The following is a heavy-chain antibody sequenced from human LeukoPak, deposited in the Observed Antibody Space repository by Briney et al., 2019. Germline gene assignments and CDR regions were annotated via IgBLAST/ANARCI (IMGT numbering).Heavy chain of an antibody. CDR1: GYRFTSYG. CDR3: ARGGDGDILTGLVFDY. Sequence: GASVKVSCKASGYRFTSYGISRVRQAPGQGLEWMGWISAYNGNTNYAQKLQGRVTMTTDTSTSTAYMELRSLRSDDTAVYYCARGGDGDILTGLVFDYWGQGTLVTVSS. D-gene: IGHD3-9*01. V-gene: IGHV1-18*01. J-gene: IGHJ4*02. CDR2: ISAYNGNT.